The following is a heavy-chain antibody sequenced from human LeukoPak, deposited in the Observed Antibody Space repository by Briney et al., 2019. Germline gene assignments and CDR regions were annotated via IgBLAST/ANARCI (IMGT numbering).Heavy chain of an antibody. CDR3: ARGYRYFDY. V-gene: IGHV4-34*01. Sequence: SETLSLTCAVYGGSFSGYYWSWIRQPPGKGLEWIGEINHSGSTNYNPSLKSRVTISVDTSKNQFSLKLSSVTAADTAVYYCARGYRYFDYWGQGTLVTVSS. CDR1: GGSFSGYY. J-gene: IGHJ4*02. CDR2: INHSGST. D-gene: IGHD4-11*01.